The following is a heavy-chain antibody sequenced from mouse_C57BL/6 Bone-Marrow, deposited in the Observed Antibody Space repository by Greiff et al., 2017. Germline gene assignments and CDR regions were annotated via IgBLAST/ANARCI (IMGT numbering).Heavy chain of an antibody. CDR1: GFTFSSYG. V-gene: IGHV5-6*01. D-gene: IGHD1-1*01. Sequence: EVQGVESGGDLVKPGGSLKLSCAASGFTFSSYGMSWVRQTPDKRLEWVATISSGGSYTYYPDSVKGRFTISRDNAKNTLYLQMSSLKSEDTAMYYCARQGYYGSSYFDYWGQGTTLTVSS. CDR2: ISSGGSYT. J-gene: IGHJ2*01. CDR3: ARQGYYGSSYFDY.